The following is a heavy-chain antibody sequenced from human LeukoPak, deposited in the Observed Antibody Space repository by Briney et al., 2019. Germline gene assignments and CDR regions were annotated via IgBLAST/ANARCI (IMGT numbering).Heavy chain of an antibody. CDR1: GGSISSYY. Sequence: SETLSLTCTVSGGSISSYYWSWIRRPAGKGLEWIGRIYTSGSTNYSPSLKSRVTMSVDTSKNQFSLKLSSVTAADTAVYYCARGRNGYEMYYFDYWGQGTLVTVSS. CDR3: ARGRNGYEMYYFDY. CDR2: IYTSGST. V-gene: IGHV4-4*07. D-gene: IGHD5-24*01. J-gene: IGHJ4*02.